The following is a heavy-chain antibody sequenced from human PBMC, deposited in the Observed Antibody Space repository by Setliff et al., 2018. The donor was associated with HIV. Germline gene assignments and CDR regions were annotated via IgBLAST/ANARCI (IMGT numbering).Heavy chain of an antibody. V-gene: IGHV7-4-1*02. CDR3: ARDQRLFYFDF. J-gene: IGHJ4*02. CDR1: GYTFTKYA. Sequence: ASVKVSCKASGYTFTKYAMSWVRQAPGQGLEWVGWINTNTGSPTYAQGLTGRFVFSLDTSVSTAYVQISSLKAEDTAVYYCARDQRLFYFDFWGQGTLVTVSS. CDR2: INTNTGSP.